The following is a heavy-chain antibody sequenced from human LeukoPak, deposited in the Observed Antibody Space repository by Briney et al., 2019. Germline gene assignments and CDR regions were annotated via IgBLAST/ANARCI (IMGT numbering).Heavy chain of an antibody. CDR2: IYYSGST. D-gene: IGHD1-26*01. Sequence: SETLSLTCTVSGGSISSSSYYWGWIRQPPGKGLEWIGSIYYSGSTYNNPSLKSRVTISVDTSKNQFSLKLSSVTAADTAVYYCARQSYSHGLLWGQGTLSTVSS. V-gene: IGHV4-39*01. CDR3: ARQSYSHGLL. J-gene: IGHJ4*02. CDR1: GGSISSSSYY.